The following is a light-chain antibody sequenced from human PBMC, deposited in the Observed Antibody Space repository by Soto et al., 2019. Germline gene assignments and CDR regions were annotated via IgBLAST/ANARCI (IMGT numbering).Light chain of an antibody. CDR1: SSDVGGYNY. CDR2: GVT. V-gene: IGLV2-14*01. CDR3: SSYTSASTLLYL. Sequence: QSALTQPASVSGSPGQSITISCTGTSSDVGGYNYVSWYQQHPGIAPKLLIYGVTNRPSGVSTRFSGSKSGNTASLTISGLQAEDEADYRGSSYTSASTLLYLFGTGTKVTVL. J-gene: IGLJ1*01.